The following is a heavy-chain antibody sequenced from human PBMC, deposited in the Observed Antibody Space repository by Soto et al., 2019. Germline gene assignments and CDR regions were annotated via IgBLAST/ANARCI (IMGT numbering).Heavy chain of an antibody. CDR3: ARLEAGNDLAMGDNWLDP. J-gene: IGHJ5*02. Sequence: ASVKVSCKASGYTFTSYAIHWVRQAPGQRLEWMGWINAGNGNTKYSQKFQGRVTITRDTSASTAYMELSSLRSEDTAVYYCARLEAGNDLAMGDNWLDPWGQGTLVTVSS. CDR2: INAGNGNT. D-gene: IGHD6-13*01. CDR1: GYTFTSYA. V-gene: IGHV1-3*01.